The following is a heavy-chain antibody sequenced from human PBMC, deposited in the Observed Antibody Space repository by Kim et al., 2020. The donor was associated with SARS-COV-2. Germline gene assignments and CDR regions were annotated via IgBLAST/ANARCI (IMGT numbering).Heavy chain of an antibody. CDR1: GDSFTNYW. V-gene: IGHV5-51*01. CDR2: IYPGDSDN. D-gene: IGHD2-15*01. J-gene: IGHJ5*02. CDR3: ARRICSRGSCRADT. Sequence: GESLKISCKGSGDSFTNYWIAWVRQTPGKGLEWMGIIYPGDSDNRYSPSFQGQVTMSADKSINTAYLQWSSLQASDTAIYYCARRICSRGSCRADTWGQGTLVSVSS.